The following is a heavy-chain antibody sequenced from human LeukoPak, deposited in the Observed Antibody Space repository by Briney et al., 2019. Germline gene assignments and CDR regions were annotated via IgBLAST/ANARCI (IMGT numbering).Heavy chain of an antibody. CDR2: ISADSATT. CDR1: GFNFGSYS. J-gene: IGHJ4*02. Sequence: GGSLRLSCAASGFNFGSYSMTWVRQAPGKGLEWVSVISADSATTFYADSVKGRFTISRDNSKNTLYLQMNSLRAEDTAVYYCAKDFSVYYYDSRVLDYWGRGTLVTVSS. D-gene: IGHD3-22*01. V-gene: IGHV3-23*01. CDR3: AKDFSVYYYDSRVLDY.